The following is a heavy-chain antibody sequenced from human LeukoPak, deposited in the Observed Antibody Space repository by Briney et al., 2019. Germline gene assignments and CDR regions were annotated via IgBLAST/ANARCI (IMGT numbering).Heavy chain of an antibody. CDR3: ARGNKMGIFGVVITHFDY. CDR1: GFTFSTYS. J-gene: IGHJ4*02. D-gene: IGHD3-3*01. V-gene: IGHV3-21*01. CDR2: ISTSSSYI. Sequence: PGGSLRLSCAASGFTFSTYSMNWVRQAPGKGLEWVSSISTSSSYIYYADSVKGRLTISRDDAENSLYLQMNSLTAEDTAVYYCARGNKMGIFGVVITHFDYWGQGTLVTVSS.